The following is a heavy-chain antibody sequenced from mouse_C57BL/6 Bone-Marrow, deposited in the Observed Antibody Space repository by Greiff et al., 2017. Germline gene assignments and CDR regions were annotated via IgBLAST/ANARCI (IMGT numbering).Heavy chain of an antibody. CDR1: GFNIKDAY. D-gene: IGHD2-5*01. J-gene: IGHJ2*01. CDR2: IDPENGDT. CDR3: TIHSNPYY. Sequence: EVQLQQSGAELVRPGASVKLSCTASGFNIKDAYMHWVKQRPEQGLEWIGWIDPENGDTEYASKFQGKATITADTSSNTAYLQLSSLTSEDTAVYYCTIHSNPYYWGQGTTLTVSS. V-gene: IGHV14-4*01.